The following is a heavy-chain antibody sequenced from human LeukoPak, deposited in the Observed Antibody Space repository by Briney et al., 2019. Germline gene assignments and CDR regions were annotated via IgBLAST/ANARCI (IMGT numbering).Heavy chain of an antibody. CDR3: ARVAGYSSGWYYGASYNYYMDV. CDR2: IRYDGSNK. J-gene: IGHJ6*03. V-gene: IGHV3-30*02. Sequence: GGSLRLSCVASGFTFSSYGMHWVRQAPGKGLEWVAFIRYDGSNKYYADSVKGRFTISRDNAKNSVHLQMNSLRVEDTAVYYCARVAGYSSGWYYGASYNYYMDVWGKGTTVTISS. D-gene: IGHD6-19*01. CDR1: GFTFSSYG.